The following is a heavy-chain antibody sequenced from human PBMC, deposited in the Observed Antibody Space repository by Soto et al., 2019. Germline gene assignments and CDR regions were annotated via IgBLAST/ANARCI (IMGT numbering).Heavy chain of an antibody. Sequence: SGPTLVKPTQTLTLTCTFSGFSLSTSGVGVGWIRQPPGKALEWLALIYWDDDKRYSPSLKSRLTITKDTSKNQVVLTMTNMDPVDTATYYCARQLTYGDYDLKPYFDYWGQGTLVTVSS. V-gene: IGHV2-5*02. D-gene: IGHD4-17*01. J-gene: IGHJ4*02. CDR2: IYWDDDK. CDR3: ARQLTYGDYDLKPYFDY. CDR1: GFSLSTSGVG.